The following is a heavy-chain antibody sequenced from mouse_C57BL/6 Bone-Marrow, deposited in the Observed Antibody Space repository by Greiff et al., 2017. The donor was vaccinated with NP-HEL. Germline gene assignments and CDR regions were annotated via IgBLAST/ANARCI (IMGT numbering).Heavy chain of an antibody. CDR3: ARGRVTTVVAKGYFDY. CDR1: GYTFTSYW. J-gene: IGHJ2*01. CDR2: IHPNSGST. V-gene: IGHV1-64*01. Sequence: QVQLQQPGAELVKPGASVKLSCKASGYTFTSYWMHWVKQRPGQGLEWIGMIHPNSGSTNYNEKFKSKATLTVDKSSSTAYMQLSSLTSEDSAVYYCARGRVTTVVAKGYFDYWGQGTTITVSS. D-gene: IGHD1-1*01.